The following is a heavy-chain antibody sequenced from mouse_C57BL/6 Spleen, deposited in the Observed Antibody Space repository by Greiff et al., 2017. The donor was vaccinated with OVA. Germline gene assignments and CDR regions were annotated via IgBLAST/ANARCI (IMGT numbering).Heavy chain of an antibody. V-gene: IGHV5-17*01. J-gene: IGHJ3*01. D-gene: IGHD4-1*01. CDR1: GFTFSAYG. CDR3: AKNWEGFAY. CDR2: ISSGSSTI. Sequence: EVTVVESGGGLVKPGGSLKLSCAASGFTFSAYGMHWVRHAPEKGLDWVAYISSGSSTIYYADTVKGRFTISRDNAKNTLFLQMTSLRSEDTAMYYCAKNWEGFAYWGQGTLVTVSA.